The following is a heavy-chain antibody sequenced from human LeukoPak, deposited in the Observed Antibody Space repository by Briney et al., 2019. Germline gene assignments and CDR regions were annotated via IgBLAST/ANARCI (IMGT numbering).Heavy chain of an antibody. J-gene: IGHJ6*03. D-gene: IGHD6-13*01. CDR3: ARSANILYYYTDV. Sequence: SETLSLTCSVSGGSISSSNYYWAWVRQSPGKGLEWIGTIFYNGATQFNPSLKSRVTMSIDTSLNQFSLKMTSVTAADTAVYYCARSANILYYYTDVWGNGATVAVSS. CDR2: IFYNGAT. V-gene: IGHV4-39*07. CDR1: GGSISSSNYY.